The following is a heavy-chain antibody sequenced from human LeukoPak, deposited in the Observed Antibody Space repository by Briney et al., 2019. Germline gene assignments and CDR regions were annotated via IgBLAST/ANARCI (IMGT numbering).Heavy chain of an antibody. D-gene: IGHD1-26*01. CDR2: VSGSGGST. V-gene: IGHV3-23*01. CDR3: VGIYYYYYMDV. J-gene: IGHJ6*03. Sequence: PGGSLRLSCAASGFSFSSYVMSWVRQAPGKGLEWVSGVSGSGGSTYYADSVKGRFTISRDNSKNTLYLQMNTLRAEDTAAYYCVGIYYYYYMDVWGKGTTVTVSS. CDR1: GFSFSSYV.